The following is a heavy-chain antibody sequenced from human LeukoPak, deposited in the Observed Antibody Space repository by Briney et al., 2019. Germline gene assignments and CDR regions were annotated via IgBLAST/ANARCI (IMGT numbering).Heavy chain of an antibody. Sequence: GGSLRLSCAASGFTFSSYSIHWVRQTPGKGLEWVSSISSTSSYIYYADSVKGRFTISRDNAKNTVYLRMKSLRAEDTAVYYCARDWAGSSYDYWGQGTLVTVSS. CDR1: GFTFSSYS. V-gene: IGHV3-21*01. CDR2: ISSTSSYI. J-gene: IGHJ4*02. D-gene: IGHD3-10*01. CDR3: ARDWAGSSYDY.